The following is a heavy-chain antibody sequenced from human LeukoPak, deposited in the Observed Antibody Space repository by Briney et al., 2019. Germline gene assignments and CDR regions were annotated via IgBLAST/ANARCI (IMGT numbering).Heavy chain of an antibody. D-gene: IGHD6-13*01. CDR3: AKDQAMDCSSSWYGIIRD. CDR1: GFTFSSYG. Sequence: GRSLRLSCAASGFTFSSYGMHWVRQAPGKGLEWVAVISYDGSNKYYADSVKGRFTISRDNSKNTLYLQMNSLRAEDTAVYYCAKDQAMDCSSSWYGIIRDWGQGTLVTVSS. CDR2: ISYDGSNK. J-gene: IGHJ4*02. V-gene: IGHV3-30*18.